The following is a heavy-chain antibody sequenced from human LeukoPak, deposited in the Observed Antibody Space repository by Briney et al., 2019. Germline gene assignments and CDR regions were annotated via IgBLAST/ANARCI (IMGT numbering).Heavy chain of an antibody. CDR1: GFTVSGDY. D-gene: IGHD2-2*02. Sequence: PGGSLRLSCAASGFTVSGDYMSWLRQAPGRGLEWVSVIYADFDNTDYADSVKGRFTMSRDTSKNTVYLQMNSLRVEDTAVYYCVRGGCSSVSCFTNNWFDPWGQGTLVTVSS. CDR2: IYADFDNT. CDR3: VRGGCSSVSCFTNNWFDP. V-gene: IGHV3-53*01. J-gene: IGHJ5*02.